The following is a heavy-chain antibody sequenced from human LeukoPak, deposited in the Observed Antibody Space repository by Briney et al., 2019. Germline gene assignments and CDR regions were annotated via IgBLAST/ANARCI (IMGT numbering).Heavy chain of an antibody. CDR3: ARSGASGWLDY. J-gene: IGHJ4*02. CDR1: GFTFSNAW. V-gene: IGHV3-15*01. Sequence: GGSLRLSCAASGFTFSNAWMSWVRQAPGKGLEWVGRIKSKTDGGTTDYAAPVKGRFTISRDDSKNTLYLQMNSLKTEDTAVYYCARSGASGWLDYWGQGTLVTVSS. CDR2: IKSKTDGGTT. D-gene: IGHD6-19*01.